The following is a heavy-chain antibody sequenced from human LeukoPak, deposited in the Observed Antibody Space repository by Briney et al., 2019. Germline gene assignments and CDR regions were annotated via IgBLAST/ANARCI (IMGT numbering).Heavy chain of an antibody. CDR1: GFTFNTYT. CDR3: SKRSSGGWSDY. V-gene: IGHV3-48*01. Sequence: GGSLRLSCAASGFTFNTYTMNWVRQAPGKGLEWVSYISGSSGIIDYADSVKGRFTISRDNSKNTLYLQMNSLRAEDTAVYYCSKRSSGGWSDYWGQGTLVTVSS. J-gene: IGHJ4*02. D-gene: IGHD6-19*01. CDR2: ISGSSGII.